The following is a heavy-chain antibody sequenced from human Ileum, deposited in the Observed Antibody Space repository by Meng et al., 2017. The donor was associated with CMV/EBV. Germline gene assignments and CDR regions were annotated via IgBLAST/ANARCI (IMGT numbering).Heavy chain of an antibody. CDR1: VYEFTSYG. Sequence: QVQLVQSGAEVEKPGASVKVSCRTSVYEFTSYGISWVRQAPGQGLEWVGWISPYSGNTKYAQKYQGRVILTRDTATNTAYMELTSLVFDDTAAYYCARDPRYSDNWFRAGEFQQSGQGTLGTVYS. CDR2: ISPYSGNT. CDR3: ARDPRYSDNWFRAGEFQQ. V-gene: IGHV1-18*01. D-gene: IGHD4-17*01. J-gene: IGHJ1*01.